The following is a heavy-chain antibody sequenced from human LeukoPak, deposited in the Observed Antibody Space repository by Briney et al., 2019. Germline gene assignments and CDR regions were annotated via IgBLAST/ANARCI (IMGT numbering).Heavy chain of an antibody. CDR2: IYHSGST. D-gene: IGHD1-14*01. J-gene: IGHJ3*02. Sequence: PSETLSLTCAVSGYSISSGYYWGWIRQPPGKGLEWIGSIYHSGSTYYNPSLKSRVTISVDTSKNQFSLKLSSVTAADTAVYYCARGPETLMGAFDIWGQGTMVTVPS. V-gene: IGHV4-38-2*01. CDR3: ARGPETLMGAFDI. CDR1: GYSISSGYY.